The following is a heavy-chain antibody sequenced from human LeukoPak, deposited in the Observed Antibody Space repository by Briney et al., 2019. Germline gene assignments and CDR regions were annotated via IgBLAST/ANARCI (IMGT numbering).Heavy chain of an antibody. CDR2: ISGSGGST. CDR1: GFTFSSYS. V-gene: IGHV3-23*01. D-gene: IGHD2-21*02. J-gene: IGHJ4*02. Sequence: GGSLRLSCAASGFTFSSYSMNWVRQAPGKGLEWVSAISGSGGSTYYADSVKGRFTISRDNSKNTLYLQMNSLRAEDTAVYYCAKFTAPFGPSPFDYWGQGTLVTVSS. CDR3: AKFTAPFGPSPFDY.